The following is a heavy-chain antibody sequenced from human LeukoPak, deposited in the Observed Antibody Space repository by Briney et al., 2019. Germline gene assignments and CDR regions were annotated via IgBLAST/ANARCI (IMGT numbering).Heavy chain of an antibody. D-gene: IGHD4-17*01. Sequence: GGSLRLSCVASGFTFRDYYMSWVRQAPGKGLEWVAVIWYDGSNKYYADSVKGRFTISRDNSKSTLYLQMNSLRAEDTAVYYCARDRGDYGDSFDAFDIWGQGTMVTVSS. CDR3: ARDRGDYGDSFDAFDI. J-gene: IGHJ3*02. CDR2: IWYDGSNK. V-gene: IGHV3-33*08. CDR1: GFTFRDYY.